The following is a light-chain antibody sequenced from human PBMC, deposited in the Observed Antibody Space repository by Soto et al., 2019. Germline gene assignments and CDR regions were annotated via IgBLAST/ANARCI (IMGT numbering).Light chain of an antibody. CDR1: QSVTSIY. J-gene: IGKJ1*01. V-gene: IGKV3-20*01. CDR2: GTS. CDR3: QDSSTSPWP. Sequence: TQSPGTLSLSPGERATLSCRAVQSVTSIYLAWYQQKPGQAPRLLIYGTSFRASGIPDRFRGSGSGTDFTLTISSLESEDSAVYYCQDSSTSPWPFGQGTKVDIK.